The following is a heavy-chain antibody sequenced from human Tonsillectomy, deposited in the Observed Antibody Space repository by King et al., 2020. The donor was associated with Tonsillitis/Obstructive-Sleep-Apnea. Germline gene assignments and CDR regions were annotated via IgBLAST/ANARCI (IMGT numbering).Heavy chain of an antibody. CDR1: GFTFSNAW. V-gene: IGHV3-15*01. CDR2: IKSKTDGGTT. Sequence: VQLVESGGGLVKPGGSLRLSCAASGFTFSNAWMSWVRQAPGKGLEWVGRIKSKTDGGTTDYAAPVKGRFTIPRDDSKNTLYLQMNSLKTEDTAVYYCTTESYDFWSKDYYMDVWGKGTTVTVSS. CDR3: TTESYDFWSKDYYMDV. J-gene: IGHJ6*03. D-gene: IGHD3-3*01.